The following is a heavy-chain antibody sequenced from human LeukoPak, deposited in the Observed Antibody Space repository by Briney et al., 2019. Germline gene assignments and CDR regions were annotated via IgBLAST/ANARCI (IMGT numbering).Heavy chain of an antibody. Sequence: SETLSLTCTVSGGSISSYYWSWIRQPPGKGLEWIGYIYYSGNTNYNPSLKSRVTISVDTSKNQFSLKLNSVTAADTAIYYCARLYNYGMDVWGQGTTVTVSS. CDR2: IYYSGNT. D-gene: IGHD3-10*01. CDR3: ARLYNYGMDV. CDR1: GGSISSYY. J-gene: IGHJ6*02. V-gene: IGHV4-59*01.